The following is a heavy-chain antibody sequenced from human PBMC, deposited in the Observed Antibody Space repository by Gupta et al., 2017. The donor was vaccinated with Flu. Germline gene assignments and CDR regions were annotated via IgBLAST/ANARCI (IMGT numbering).Heavy chain of an antibody. J-gene: IGHJ3*02. D-gene: IGHD6-19*01. V-gene: IGHV1-2*02. CDR3: ARVLDQAVAGTAGAFDI. CDR2: INPNSGGT. Sequence: QVQLVQSGAEVKKPGASVKVSCKASGYTFTGYYMHWVRQAPGQGLEWMGWINPNSGGTNYAQKFQGRVTMTRDTSISTAYMELSRLRSDDTAVYYCARVLDQAVAGTAGAFDIWGQGTMVTVSS. CDR1: GYTFTGYY.